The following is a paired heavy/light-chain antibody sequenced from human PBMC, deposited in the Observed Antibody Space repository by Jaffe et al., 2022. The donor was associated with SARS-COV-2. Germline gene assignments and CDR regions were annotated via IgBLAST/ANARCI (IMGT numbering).Light chain of an antibody. V-gene: IGKV3-11*01. CDR3: QQRQSWPPS. J-gene: IGKJ4*01. CDR1: QSASTF. CDR2: DAS. Sequence: EIVLTQSPAVLSLSPGEGATLSCTASQSASTFLAWYQQRPGQAPRLLIYDASHRATGIPGRFSGSGSGTDFTLTISSLEPEDFAVYYCQQRQSWPPSFGGGTKVEIK.
Heavy chain of an antibody. CDR2: MNPKSGNT. CDR3: ATEKRSRMEF. V-gene: IGHV1-8*01. Sequence: QVQLVQSGTEVEKPGASVKVSCQASEYTFINYEINWVRQASGQGLEWMGWMNPKSGNTGYAPKFQGRVNMTRDTSTATAYMELRNLRSDDTAVYYCATEKRSRMEFWGEGTTLVVSS. D-gene: IGHD3-10*01. J-gene: IGHJ6*04. CDR1: EYTFINYE.